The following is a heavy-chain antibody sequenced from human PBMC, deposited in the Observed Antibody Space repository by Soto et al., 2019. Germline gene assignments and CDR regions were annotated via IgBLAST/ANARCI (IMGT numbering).Heavy chain of an antibody. CDR1: GYSFTSYW. J-gene: IGHJ5*02. V-gene: IGHV5-51*01. D-gene: IGHD6-6*01. Sequence: PGESLKISCKGSGYSFTSYWIGWVRQVPGKGLEWMGIIYPGDSDTRYSPSFQGQVTISADKSISTAYLQWSSLKASDTAMYYCARHKGDSSSSGWFDPWGQGTLVTVSS. CDR3: ARHKGDSSSSGWFDP. CDR2: IYPGDSDT.